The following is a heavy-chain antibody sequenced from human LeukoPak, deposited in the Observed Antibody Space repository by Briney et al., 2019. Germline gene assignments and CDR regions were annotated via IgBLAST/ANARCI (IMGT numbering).Heavy chain of an antibody. CDR3: AKAPERFGELLIDY. CDR2: ISWDGGST. Sequence: GGSLRLSCAASGFTFDDYAMHWVRQAPGKGLEWVSLISWDGGSTYYADSVKGRFTISRDNSKNSLYLQMNSLRAEDTALYYCAKAPERFGELLIDYWGQGTLVTVSS. J-gene: IGHJ4*02. D-gene: IGHD3-10*01. V-gene: IGHV3-43D*03. CDR1: GFTFDDYA.